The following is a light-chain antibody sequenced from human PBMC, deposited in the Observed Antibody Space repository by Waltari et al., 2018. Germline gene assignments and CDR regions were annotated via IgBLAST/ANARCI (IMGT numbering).Light chain of an antibody. V-gene: IGLV2-23*01. J-gene: IGLJ2*01. CDR3: CSYAGRITFVV. Sequence: QSALTQPASVSGSPGQSITISCTGPSSDLGGYNFVSWYQQHPGKAPKVLIYEGTKRPSGISNCFSGSKSGNTASLTISGLQAEDEADYYCCSYAGRITFVVFGGGTKLTVL. CDR2: EGT. CDR1: SSDLGGYNF.